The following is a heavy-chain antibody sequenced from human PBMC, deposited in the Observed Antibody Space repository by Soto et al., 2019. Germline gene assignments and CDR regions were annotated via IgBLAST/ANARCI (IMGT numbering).Heavy chain of an antibody. J-gene: IGHJ6*02. D-gene: IGHD3-10*01. CDR1: GFTFSDVG. CDR3: AKAPFRRPYYFYGMDV. Sequence: PGGSLRLSXVASGFTFSDVGMHWVRQGPGKGLEWLAVISEDAETDFHVDSVKGRFTVSRDNFKETLYLQMNSLTTDDSGVYFCAKAPFRRPYYFYGMDVWGQGTTVTVSS. V-gene: IGHV3-30*18. CDR2: ISEDAETD.